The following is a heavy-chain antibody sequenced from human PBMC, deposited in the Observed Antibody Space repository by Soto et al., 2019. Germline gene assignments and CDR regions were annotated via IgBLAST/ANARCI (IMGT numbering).Heavy chain of an antibody. D-gene: IGHD3-16*01. CDR1: GFTFSSYA. Sequence: EVQLLESGGGLVQPGGSLRLSCAASGFTFSSYAMSWVRQAPGKGLEWVSAISGSGGSTYYADSVKGRFTISRDNSKNTLYLQMNSLRAEDTAVYYCAKDREYYDYVWGSSSYFDYWGQGTLVTVSS. V-gene: IGHV3-23*01. CDR2: ISGSGGST. J-gene: IGHJ4*02. CDR3: AKDREYYDYVWGSSSYFDY.